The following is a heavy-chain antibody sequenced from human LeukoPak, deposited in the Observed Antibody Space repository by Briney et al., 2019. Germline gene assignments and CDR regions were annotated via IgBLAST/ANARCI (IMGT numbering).Heavy chain of an antibody. V-gene: IGHV4-38-2*01. CDR2: IYHSGGS. CDR3: AIAGRTGIHHWFDP. CDR1: GYSLINDYY. Sequence: SETLSLTCVFSGYSLINDYYWGRIRQPPAKGLEWIGNIYHSGGSYYNPSLKSRVTILVDTSKNQFSLKLSSVTAADTAVYYCAIAGRTGIHHWFDPWGQGNLVTV. J-gene: IGHJ5*02. D-gene: IGHD1-1*01.